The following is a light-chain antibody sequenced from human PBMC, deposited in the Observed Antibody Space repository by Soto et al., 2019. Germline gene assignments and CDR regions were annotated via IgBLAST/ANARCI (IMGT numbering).Light chain of an antibody. CDR3: QQYNNWPIT. Sequence: EIVFTHSPVTLSLSPGXXXXXXXXASQSVSSYLAWYQQKPGQAPRLLIYXAXTXXXXSPARFSGSGSGTEFTLTISGLQSEDFAVYYCQQYNNWPITFGQGTRLE. V-gene: IGKV3-15*01. J-gene: IGKJ5*01. CDR1: QSVSSY. CDR2: XAX.